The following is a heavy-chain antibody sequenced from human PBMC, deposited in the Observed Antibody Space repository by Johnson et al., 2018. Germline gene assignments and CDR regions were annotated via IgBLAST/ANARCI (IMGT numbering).Heavy chain of an antibody. J-gene: IGHJ6*03. V-gene: IGHV3-9*01. CDR1: GFNFADFA. CDR2: ISWNGDNL. Sequence: VQLVESGGGLVQPGRSLRLSCAASGFNFADFAMHWVRQAPGKGLEWVSGISWNGDNLGYAASVEGRFTISRHNAKKPLYLQMNRLRTEDTALYFCAKGPGHYYMDVWGKGTTVSVSS. CDR3: AKGPGHYYMDV.